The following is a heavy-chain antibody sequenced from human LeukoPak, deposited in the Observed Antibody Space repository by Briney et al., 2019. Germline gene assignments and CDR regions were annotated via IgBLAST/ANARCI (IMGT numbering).Heavy chain of an antibody. CDR2: IYHSGST. Sequence: SETLSLTCAVSGGSLSSSNWWSWVRQPPGKGLEWIAVIYHSGSTNYNPSLKSRVTISVDKSKNQFSLSLNSVTAADTAVYYCARGSYSGYFDYWGQGTLLTVSS. CDR1: GGSLSSSNW. V-gene: IGHV4-4*02. CDR3: ARGSYSGYFDY. J-gene: IGHJ4*02. D-gene: IGHD5-12*01.